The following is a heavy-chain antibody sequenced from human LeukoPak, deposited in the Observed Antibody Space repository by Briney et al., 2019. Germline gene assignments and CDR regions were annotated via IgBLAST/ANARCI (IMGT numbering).Heavy chain of an antibody. CDR1: GFSFSSYW. CDR3: ARLSAYYYGSYFYYYMDV. V-gene: IGHV3-7*01. J-gene: IGHJ6*03. CDR2: IRQDESER. D-gene: IGHD3-10*01. Sequence: TGGSLRLSCEGSGFSFSSYWMTWVRQLPGKGPEWVANIRQDESERYFADSVKGRFTISRDNDKKSVYLHMSSLRAEDTALYYCARLSAYYYGSYFYYYMDVWGKGTTVTVSS.